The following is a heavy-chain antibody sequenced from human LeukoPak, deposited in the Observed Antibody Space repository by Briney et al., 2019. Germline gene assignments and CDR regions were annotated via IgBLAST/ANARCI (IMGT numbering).Heavy chain of an antibody. Sequence: GGPLRHFCAASGFTFSNFAMHWARQAPGKGLEHVSAITSNGGSTYYANSVKGRFTISRDNSKNALYLQMGSLRAEDMAVYYCSRGVGSSGLIGYWGQGNLVTVSS. CDR2: ITSNGGST. V-gene: IGHV3-64*01. J-gene: IGHJ4*02. CDR1: GFTFSNFA. CDR3: SRGVGSSGLIGY. D-gene: IGHD6-19*01.